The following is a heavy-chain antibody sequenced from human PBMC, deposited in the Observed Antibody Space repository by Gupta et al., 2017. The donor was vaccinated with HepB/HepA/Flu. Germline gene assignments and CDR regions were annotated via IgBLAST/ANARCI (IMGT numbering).Heavy chain of an antibody. CDR3: ARGTGLPAAIVAYPTENWFDP. CDR1: GYTFTGYY. Sequence: QVQLVQSGAEVKKPGASVKVSCKASGYTFTGYYMHWVRQAPGQGLEWMGWINPNSGGTNYAQKFQGRVTMTRDTSISTAYMELSRLRSDDTAVYYCARGTGLPAAIVAYPTENWFDPWGQGTLVTVSS. CDR2: INPNSGGT. J-gene: IGHJ5*02. D-gene: IGHD2-2*02. V-gene: IGHV1-2*02.